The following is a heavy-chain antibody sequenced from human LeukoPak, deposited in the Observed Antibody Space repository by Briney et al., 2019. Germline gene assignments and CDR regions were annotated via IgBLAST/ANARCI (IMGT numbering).Heavy chain of an antibody. J-gene: IGHJ6*03. CDR2: IYDSGSA. D-gene: IGHD3-3*01. Sequence: SETLSLTCTVSGVSINSHYWSWIRQPPGKGLEWIGFIYDSGSANYKSSLESRVTMTLDTSKNQFSLKLNSVTAADTAVYYCARVLQNYYHLDVWGKGPRSPSP. V-gene: IGHV4-59*11. CDR1: GVSINSHY. CDR3: ARVLQNYYHLDV.